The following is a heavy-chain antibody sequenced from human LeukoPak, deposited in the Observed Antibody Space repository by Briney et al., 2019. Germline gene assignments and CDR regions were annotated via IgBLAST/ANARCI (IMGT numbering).Heavy chain of an antibody. CDR3: ARPGSVGDSSGPLDY. D-gene: IGHD3-22*01. J-gene: IGHJ4*02. CDR2: IYPGDSDT. V-gene: IGHV5-51*01. Sequence: GASLQISCKGSGYSFTSYWIGWVRQMPGKGLEWMGIIYPGDSDTRYSPSFQGQVTISADKSISTAYLQWGSLKASDTAMYYCARPGSVGDSSGPLDYWGQGTLVTVSS. CDR1: GYSFTSYW.